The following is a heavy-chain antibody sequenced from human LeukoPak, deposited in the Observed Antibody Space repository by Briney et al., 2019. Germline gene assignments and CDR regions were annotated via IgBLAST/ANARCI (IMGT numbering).Heavy chain of an antibody. CDR3: ARGPGGYFDPFDP. CDR1: GGSISSYY. V-gene: IGHV4-59*01. D-gene: IGHD3-9*01. Sequence: PSETLSLTCTVSGGSISSYYWSWIRQPPGKGLEWIGYIYYSGSTNYNPSLKSRVTISVDTSKNKFSLKLSSVTAADTAVYYCARGPGGYFDPFDPWGQGTLVTVSS. CDR2: IYYSGST. J-gene: IGHJ5*02.